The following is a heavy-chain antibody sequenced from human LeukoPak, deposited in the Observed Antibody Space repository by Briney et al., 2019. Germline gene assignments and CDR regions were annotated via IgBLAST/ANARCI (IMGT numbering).Heavy chain of an antibody. Sequence: ASVKVSCKASGYTFTSYYMHWVRQAPGQGLEWMGIINPSGGSTSYAQKFQGRVTMTRDTSTSTVYMELSSLRSEDTAVYYCARVARETEDEVGFLLDYWGQGTLVTVSS. V-gene: IGHV1-46*01. CDR1: GYTFTSYY. CDR2: INPSGGST. D-gene: IGHD1-26*01. CDR3: ARVARETEDEVGFLLDY. J-gene: IGHJ4*02.